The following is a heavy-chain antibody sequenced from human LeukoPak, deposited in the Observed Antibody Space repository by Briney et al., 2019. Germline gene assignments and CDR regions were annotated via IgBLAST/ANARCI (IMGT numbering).Heavy chain of an antibody. D-gene: IGHD2/OR15-2a*01. CDR2: IGPHSSAA. CDR1: GFTFTDYY. J-gene: IGHJ4*02. Sequence: ASVKVSCKSSGFTFTDYYIHWVRQAPGQGLEWMGYIGPHSSAASSPQEFQGRVTMTRDTSMSTAYMELTRLTSDDTVVYYCAREGNGLLSEDFDYWGQGTLVTVSS. CDR3: AREGNGLLSEDFDY. V-gene: IGHV1-2*02.